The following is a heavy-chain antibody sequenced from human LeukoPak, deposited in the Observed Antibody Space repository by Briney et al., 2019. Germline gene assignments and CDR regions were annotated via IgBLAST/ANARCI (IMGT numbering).Heavy chain of an antibody. CDR1: GFTFSSNS. J-gene: IGHJ6*02. CDR2: ISSSSSTI. D-gene: IGHD3-3*01. V-gene: IGHV3-48*01. Sequence: PGGSLRLSCAASGFTFSSNSMNWVRQAPGKGLEWVSYISSSSSTIYYADSVKDRFTISRDNAKNSLYLQMNSLRAEDTAVYYCARDGGRNDYDFWSGSPVVWGQGTTVTVSS. CDR3: ARDGGRNDYDFWSGSPVV.